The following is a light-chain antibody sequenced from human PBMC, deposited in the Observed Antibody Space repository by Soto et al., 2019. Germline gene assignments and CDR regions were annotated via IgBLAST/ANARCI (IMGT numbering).Light chain of an antibody. Sequence: DIQMTQSPSTLSASIGDRVTITCRASQSISSWLAWYQQKPGKAPKLLIYKASILESGVPSRFSGSGSGTEFSLTISSVQPEDLATYYCQQYNTYWTFAQGTKVEIK. V-gene: IGKV1-5*03. CDR1: QSISSW. CDR2: KAS. CDR3: QQYNTYWT. J-gene: IGKJ1*01.